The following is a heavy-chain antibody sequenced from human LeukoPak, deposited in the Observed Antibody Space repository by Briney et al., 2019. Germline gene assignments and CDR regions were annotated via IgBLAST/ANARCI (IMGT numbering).Heavy chain of an antibody. Sequence: PGGSLRLSCAASGFTFSSYWMHWVRQAPGKGLVWVSRINSDGSSTSYADSVKGRFTISRDNAKNTVYLQMNSLRAEDTAVYYCVRDVWGDRDGFFEYWGQGTLVTVSS. CDR2: INSDGSST. D-gene: IGHD2-21*02. CDR1: GFTFSSYW. CDR3: VRDVWGDRDGFFEY. J-gene: IGHJ4*02. V-gene: IGHV3-74*01.